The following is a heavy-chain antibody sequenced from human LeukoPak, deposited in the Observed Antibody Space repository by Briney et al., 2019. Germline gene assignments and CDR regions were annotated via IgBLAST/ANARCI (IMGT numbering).Heavy chain of an antibody. CDR1: GYTFTSYG. CDR3: ARDPGGLGLRLGELSPVDY. CDR2: ISAYNGNT. V-gene: IGHV1-18*01. D-gene: IGHD3-16*02. J-gene: IGHJ4*02. Sequence: ASVKVSCKASGYTFTSYGISWVRQAPGQGLEWMGWISAYNGNTNYAQKLQGRVTMTTDTSTSTAYMELRSLRSDDTAVYYCARDPGGLGLRLGELSPVDYWGQGTLVTVSS.